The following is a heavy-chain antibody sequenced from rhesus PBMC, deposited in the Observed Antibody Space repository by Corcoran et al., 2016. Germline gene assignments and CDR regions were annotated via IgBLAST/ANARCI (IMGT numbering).Heavy chain of an antibody. J-gene: IGHJ2*01. Sequence: QVQLQESGPGLVKPSETLSLTCAVSGGSVSSSNWWSWIRQPPGKGLEWIGDSSGSRGSTYYNPSLKSRVTISTDTSKNQLSLKLSSVTTADTAVYYCARGGVYHYWYFDLWGPGTPITISS. D-gene: IGHD3-34*01. CDR1: GGSVSSSNW. CDR3: ARGGVYHYWYFDL. V-gene: IGHV4-65*01. CDR2: SSGSRGST.